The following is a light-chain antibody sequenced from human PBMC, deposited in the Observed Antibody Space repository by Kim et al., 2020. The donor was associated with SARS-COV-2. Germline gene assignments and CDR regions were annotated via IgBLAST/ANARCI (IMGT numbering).Light chain of an antibody. V-gene: IGKV3-20*01. J-gene: IGKJ4*01. Sequence: LSPGERATLSGRASQTISDNYLAWYQQKPGQSPRLHIYGASSRATGIPDRFSGRGSGTDFTLTISRLEPEDFAVYYCHQYGSSSRFGGGTKVDIK. CDR3: HQYGSSSR. CDR2: GAS. CDR1: QTISDNY.